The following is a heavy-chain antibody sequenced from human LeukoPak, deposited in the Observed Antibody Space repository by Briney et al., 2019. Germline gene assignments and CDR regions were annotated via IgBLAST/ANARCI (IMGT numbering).Heavy chain of an antibody. CDR2: IIPIFGTA. V-gene: IGHV1-69*05. CDR3: AREGIAAAGRRTLDY. J-gene: IGHJ4*02. D-gene: IGHD6-13*01. Sequence: SVKVSCKASGGTFSSYAISWVRQAPGQGLEWMGRIIPIFGTANYAQKFQGRVTITTDESTSTVYMELSSLRSEDTAVYYCAREGIAAAGRRTLDYWGQGTLVTVSS. CDR1: GGTFSSYA.